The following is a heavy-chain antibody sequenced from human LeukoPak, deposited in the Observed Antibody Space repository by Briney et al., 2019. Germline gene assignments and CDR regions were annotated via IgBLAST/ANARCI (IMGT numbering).Heavy chain of an antibody. D-gene: IGHD6-13*01. CDR2: ISGSSSKI. CDR3: ARAPSYSSSTFEY. CDR1: GFPFSTYS. V-gene: IGHV3-48*02. Sequence: PGGSLRLSCAASGFPFSTYSMNWVRQAPGKGLEWVSYISGSSSKIYYAESVKGRFTVSRDNAKSSLFLQMNSLRDEDTAVYYCARAPSYSSSTFEYWGQGTLVTVSS. J-gene: IGHJ4*02.